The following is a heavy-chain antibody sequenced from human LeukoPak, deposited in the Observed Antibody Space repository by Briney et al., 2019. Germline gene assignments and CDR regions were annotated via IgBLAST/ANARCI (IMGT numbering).Heavy chain of an antibody. CDR1: GFTVSSNY. J-gene: IGHJ5*02. V-gene: IGHV3-66*01. CDR3: ARMGSWPYNWFDP. CDR2: IYSGGST. Sequence: PGGSLRLSCAASGFTVSSNYMSWVRQAPGKGLEWVSVIYSGGSTYYADSVKGRFTISRDNSKNALYLQMNSLRAEDTAVYYCARMGSWPYNWFDPWGQGTLVTVSS. D-gene: IGHD6-13*01.